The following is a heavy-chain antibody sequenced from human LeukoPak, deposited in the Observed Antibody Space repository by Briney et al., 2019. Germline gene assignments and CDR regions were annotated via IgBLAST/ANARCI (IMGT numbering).Heavy chain of an antibody. CDR3: ARAPYRSGWYWFDP. CDR1: GYSFTSYW. V-gene: IGHV5-51*01. J-gene: IGHJ5*02. D-gene: IGHD6-19*01. CDR2: IYPGDSDT. Sequence: ASVKISCKASGYSFTSYWIGWVRQMPGKGLEWMGIIYPGDSDTRYSPSFQGQVTISADKSISTAYLQWSSLKASGTAMYYCARAPYRSGWYWFDPWGQGTLVTVSS.